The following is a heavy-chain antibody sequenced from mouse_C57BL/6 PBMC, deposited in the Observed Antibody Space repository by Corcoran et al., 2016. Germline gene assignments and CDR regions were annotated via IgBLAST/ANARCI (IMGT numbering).Heavy chain of an antibody. D-gene: IGHD1-1*01. CDR2: INTYSGVP. V-gene: IGHV9-3*01. CDR1: GYTFTTYG. J-gene: IGHJ2*01. CDR3: AKDYYGSSPFDY. Sequence: QIQLVQSGPELKKPGETVKISCKASGYTFTTYGMSWVKQAPGKGLKWMGWINTYSGVPTYADDFKGRFAFSLETSASNAYLQINNLKNEDTATYFCAKDYYGSSPFDYWGQGTTLTVSS.